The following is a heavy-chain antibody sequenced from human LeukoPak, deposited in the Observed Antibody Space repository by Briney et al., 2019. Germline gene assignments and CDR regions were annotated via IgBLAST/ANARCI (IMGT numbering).Heavy chain of an antibody. CDR2: INPSGGST. J-gene: IGHJ5*02. D-gene: IGHD3-16*01. V-gene: IGHV1-46*01. Sequence: ASVKVSCKASRYTFTSYYMHWVRQAPGQGLEWMGIINPSGGSTSYAQKFQGRVTMTRDMSTSTVYMELSSLRSEDTAVYYCARSIRWRAFGFDPWGQGAPVTVSS. CDR1: RYTFTSYY. CDR3: ARSIRWRAFGFDP.